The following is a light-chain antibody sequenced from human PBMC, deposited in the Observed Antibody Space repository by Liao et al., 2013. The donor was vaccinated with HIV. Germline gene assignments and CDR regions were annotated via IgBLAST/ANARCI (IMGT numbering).Light chain of an antibody. CDR2: YDR. CDR3: QVWDSSGQNVV. J-gene: IGLJ2*01. CDR1: DIGSKS. Sequence: SYVLTQPPSVSVAPGETASIPCGGNDIGSKSVHWYQQKPGQAPVLVIYYDRDRPSGIPERFSGSNSGNTATLTIGRVEAGDEADFYCQVWDSSGQNVVFGGGTKLTVL. V-gene: IGLV3-21*04.